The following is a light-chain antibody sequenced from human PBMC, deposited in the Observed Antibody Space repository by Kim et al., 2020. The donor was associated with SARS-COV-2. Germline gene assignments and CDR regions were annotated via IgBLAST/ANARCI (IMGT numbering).Light chain of an antibody. CDR2: QDS. J-gene: IGLJ2*01. CDR3: QAWDSSTVV. V-gene: IGLV3-1*01. Sequence: SYELTQPPSVSVSPGQTASITCSGDKLGDKYACWYQQKPGQSPVVVINQDSKRPSGIPERFSGSNSGNTATLTISGTQAMDEADYYCQAWDSSTVVFGGGTQLTVL. CDR1: KLGDKY.